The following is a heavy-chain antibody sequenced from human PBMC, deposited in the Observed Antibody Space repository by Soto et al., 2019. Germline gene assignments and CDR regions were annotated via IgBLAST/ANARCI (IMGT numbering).Heavy chain of an antibody. D-gene: IGHD6-13*01. Sequence: QVQLVESGGGVVQPGKSLRLSCAASGFTFSNYPMNWVRQAPGKGLEWVSVISYDGTRKYYADSVKGRFTISRDNSKNTLYLQMNSLRPEDTAGYYCARETGLGVAAAGSFDSWGQGARVTVSS. V-gene: IGHV3-30*04. CDR1: GFTFSNYP. CDR2: ISYDGTRK. CDR3: ARETGLGVAAAGSFDS. J-gene: IGHJ4*02.